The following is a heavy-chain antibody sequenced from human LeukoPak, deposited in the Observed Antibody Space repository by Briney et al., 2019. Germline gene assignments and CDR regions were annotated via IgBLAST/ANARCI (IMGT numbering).Heavy chain of an antibody. D-gene: IGHD6-19*01. CDR1: GFTFSSYA. J-gene: IGHJ1*01. V-gene: IGHV3-23*01. CDR2: ISGSGGST. CDR3: AKCGPSGWYAYFQH. Sequence: GGSLRLSYAASGFTFSSYAMSWVRQAPGKGLEWVSAISGSGGSTYYADSVKGRLTISRDNSKNTLYLQMNSLRAEDTAVYYCAKCGPSGWYAYFQHWGQGTLVTVSS.